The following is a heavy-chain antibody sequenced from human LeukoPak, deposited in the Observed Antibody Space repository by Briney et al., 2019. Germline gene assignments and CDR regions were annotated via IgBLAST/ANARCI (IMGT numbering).Heavy chain of an antibody. CDR3: ARVNWNDVGSFDY. D-gene: IGHD1-20*01. Sequence: PGGSLRLSCAASGFIFSGYGMHWVRQAPGKGLEWVALISHDETTQHYADSVKGRFTISRDNAKNSLYLQMNRLRDEDTGVYYCARVNWNDVGSFDYWGQGTLVTVSS. CDR2: ISHDETTQ. V-gene: IGHV3-30*03. J-gene: IGHJ4*02. CDR1: GFIFSGYG.